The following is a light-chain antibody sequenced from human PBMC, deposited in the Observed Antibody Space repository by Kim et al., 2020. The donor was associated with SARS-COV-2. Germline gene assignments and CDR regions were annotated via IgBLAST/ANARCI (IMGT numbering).Light chain of an antibody. V-gene: IGLV3-1*01. J-gene: IGLJ1*01. Sequence: SYELTQPPSVSVSPGQTASITCSGAKLGNKFVCWYQQKAGQSPVVVMYQDSKRPSGIPERFSGSNSGNTATLTISGTQAMDEADYYCQAWDSSVGVYVFGPGTKVTVL. CDR2: QDS. CDR1: KLGNKF. CDR3: QAWDSSVGVYV.